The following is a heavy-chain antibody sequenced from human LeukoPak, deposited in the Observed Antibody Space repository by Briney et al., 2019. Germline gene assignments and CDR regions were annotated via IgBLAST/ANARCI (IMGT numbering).Heavy chain of an antibody. CDR3: ARDNYGGVTKFDP. D-gene: IGHD3-16*01. CDR2: ISYSGST. V-gene: IGHV4-59*01. CDR1: GDSINNF. Sequence: SETLSLTCAVSGDSINNFWSWIRQPPGKGLEWIGYISYSGSTNYNPSLKSRVTISVDTSKNQFSLKLNSVTTADTAVYYCARDNYGGVTKFDPWGQGALVTVSS. J-gene: IGHJ5*02.